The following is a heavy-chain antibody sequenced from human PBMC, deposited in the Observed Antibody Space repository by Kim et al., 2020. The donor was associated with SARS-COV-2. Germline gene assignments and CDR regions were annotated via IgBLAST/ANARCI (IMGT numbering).Heavy chain of an antibody. D-gene: IGHD4-17*01. CDR2: IYYSGST. CDR3: ARATEKIYGDYDTWVDP. V-gene: IGHV4-59*01. CDR1: GGSISSYY. J-gene: IGHJ5*02. Sequence: SETLSLTCTVSGGSISSYYWSWIRQPPGKGLEWIGYIYYSGSTNYNPSLKSRVTISVDTSKNQFSLKLRSVTAADTAVDYCARATEKIYGDYDTWVDPWG.